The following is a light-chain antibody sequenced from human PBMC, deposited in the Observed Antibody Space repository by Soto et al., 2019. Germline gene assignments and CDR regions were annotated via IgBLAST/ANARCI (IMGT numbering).Light chain of an antibody. Sequence: DIQMTQSPSSLSASIGDRVTITCRASQNIRGYLNWYQQRPGKAPNLLIYAASSLQNGVPLRFSAGGSETDFTLTISSLQPEDSATYFCQQSCTTPRTFGPGTKVEI. CDR1: QNIRGY. V-gene: IGKV1-39*01. CDR3: QQSCTTPRT. J-gene: IGKJ1*01. CDR2: AAS.